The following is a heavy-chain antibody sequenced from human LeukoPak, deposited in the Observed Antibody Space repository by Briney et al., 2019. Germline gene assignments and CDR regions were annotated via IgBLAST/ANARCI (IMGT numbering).Heavy chain of an antibody. Sequence: GESLKISCKGSGYSFTNYWIGWVRKMLGKGLEWLGIIYPGDSDTRYSPSFQGQVTISADKSISTAYLQWSSLKASDTAMYYCARRGYCSGGRCNSAFDIWGQGTKVTVSS. V-gene: IGHV5-51*01. CDR2: IYPGDSDT. J-gene: IGHJ3*02. CDR3: ARRGYCSGGRCNSAFDI. CDR1: GYSFTNYW. D-gene: IGHD2-15*01.